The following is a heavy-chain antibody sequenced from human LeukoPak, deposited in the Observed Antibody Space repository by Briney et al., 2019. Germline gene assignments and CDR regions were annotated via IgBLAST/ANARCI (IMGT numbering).Heavy chain of an antibody. Sequence: ASVKVSCKASGGTFSSYAISWVRQAPGQGLEWMGGIIPIFGTANYAQKFQGRVTITADESTSTAYMELSSLRSEDTAVYYCARDRPFRVVTPPDYWGQGTLVTVSS. V-gene: IGHV1-69*13. CDR2: IIPIFGTA. CDR3: ARDRPFRVVTPPDY. CDR1: GGTFSSYA. J-gene: IGHJ4*02. D-gene: IGHD4-23*01.